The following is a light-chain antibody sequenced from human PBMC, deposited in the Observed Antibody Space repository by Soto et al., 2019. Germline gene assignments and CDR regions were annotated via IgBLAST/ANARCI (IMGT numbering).Light chain of an antibody. V-gene: IGKV1-6*01. CDR2: SAS. CDR3: LHESNCPLT. Sequence: IQMTQSPSSLSASVGDRVTITCRASQGVRDDVGWYQQKPGKAPKLLIYSASTLQSGVPSRFSGSGSGTDFTLTISRLQPEDFATYYALHESNCPLTFGGGTKVEIK. J-gene: IGKJ4*01. CDR1: QGVRDD.